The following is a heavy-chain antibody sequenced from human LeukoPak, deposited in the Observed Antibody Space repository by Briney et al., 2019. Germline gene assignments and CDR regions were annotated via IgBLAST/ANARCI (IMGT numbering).Heavy chain of an antibody. J-gene: IGHJ4*02. D-gene: IGHD2/OR15-2a*01. CDR2: IYTSGST. Sequence: SETLSLTCTDPGGSISSYYWSWIRQPPGKRLEWIGYIYTSGSTNYNPSLKSRVTISVDTSKNQFSLKLSSVTAADTAVYYCARLGYYKFVDYWGQGTLVTVSS. CDR3: ARLGYYKFVDY. V-gene: IGHV4-4*09. CDR1: GGSISSYY.